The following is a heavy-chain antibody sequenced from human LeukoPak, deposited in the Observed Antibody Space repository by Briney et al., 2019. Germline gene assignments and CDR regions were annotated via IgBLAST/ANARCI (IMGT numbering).Heavy chain of an antibody. CDR2: IGPGGDT. J-gene: IGHJ2*01. CDR1: GFIFSSYD. Sequence: GGSLRLSCAASGFIFSSYDMHWARQHTGKGLEWVSVIGPGGDTYYPDSVKGRFTISRENAKNSLYLQMNSLRAEDTAVYFCARGRSTVTTPSWYFDLWGRGTLVTVSS. D-gene: IGHD4-17*01. V-gene: IGHV3-13*04. CDR3: ARGRSTVTTPSWYFDL.